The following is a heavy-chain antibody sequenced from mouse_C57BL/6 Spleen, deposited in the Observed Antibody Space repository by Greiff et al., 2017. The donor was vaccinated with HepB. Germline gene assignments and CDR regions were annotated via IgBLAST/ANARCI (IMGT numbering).Heavy chain of an antibody. CDR2: ISSGSSTI. D-gene: IGHD4-1*01. J-gene: IGHJ4*01. V-gene: IGHV5-17*01. Sequence: EVQLVESGGGLVKPGGSLKLSCAASGFTFSDYGMHWVRQAPEKGLEWVAYISSGSSTIYYADTVKGRFTISRDNAKNTLFLQMTSLRSEDTAMYYCARGGWDDAMDYWGQGTSVTVSS. CDR3: ARGGWDDAMDY. CDR1: GFTFSDYG.